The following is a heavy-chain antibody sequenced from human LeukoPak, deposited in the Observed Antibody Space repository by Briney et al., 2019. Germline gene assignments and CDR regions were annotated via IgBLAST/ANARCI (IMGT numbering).Heavy chain of an antibody. V-gene: IGHV4-59*01. CDR1: GGSISSYY. D-gene: IGHD6-19*01. Sequence: SETLSLTCTVSGGSISSYYWSWIRQPPGKGLEWIGYIYYSGSTNYNPSLKSRVTISVDTSKNQLSLKLSSVTAADTAVYYCARVGRIAVAGPGVTPYFDYWGQGTLVTVSS. CDR2: IYYSGST. J-gene: IGHJ4*02. CDR3: ARVGRIAVAGPGVTPYFDY.